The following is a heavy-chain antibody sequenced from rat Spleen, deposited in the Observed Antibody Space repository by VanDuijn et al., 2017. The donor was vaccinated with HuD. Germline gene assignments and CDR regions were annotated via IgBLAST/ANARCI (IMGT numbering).Heavy chain of an antibody. CDR2: ISFDGSST. Sequence: EVKLVESDGGLVQPGRSLKLSCAASGFTFSDYYMAWVRQAPTKGLEWVATISFDGSSTYYRDSVKGRFTISRDNAKSTLYLQMDSLRSEDTATYYCATDTTGINYWGQGVMVTVSS. D-gene: IGHD1-7*01. CDR1: GFTFSDYY. V-gene: IGHV5-29*01. CDR3: ATDTTGINY. J-gene: IGHJ2*01.